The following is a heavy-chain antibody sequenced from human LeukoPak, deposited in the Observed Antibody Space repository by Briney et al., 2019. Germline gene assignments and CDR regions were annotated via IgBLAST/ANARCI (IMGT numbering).Heavy chain of an antibody. J-gene: IGHJ4*02. CDR2: LNANSDGT. CDR3: ARAAPSAPFDY. V-gene: IGHV1-2*02. Sequence: GASVKVSCKASGFTFTAYYIHWVRQAPGPGLEHMGWLNANSDGTDYAQKFRGRVTMTRDTSSSTAYMELNSLTSDDTAVYYCARAAPSAPFDYWGQGTLVNVSS. CDR1: GFTFTAYY.